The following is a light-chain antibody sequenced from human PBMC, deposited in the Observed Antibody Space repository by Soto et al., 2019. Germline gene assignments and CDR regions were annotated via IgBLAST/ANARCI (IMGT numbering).Light chain of an antibody. V-gene: IGLV6-57*04. Sequence: NFMLTQPHSVSESPGKTVTISCTRSSGSIASNYVQWYQQRPGSAPTTVIYEDNQRPSGVPDRFSGSIDSSSNSASLTISGLKTEDEADYYCPSYDSSTLVFGGGTKLTVL. CDR2: EDN. J-gene: IGLJ2*01. CDR3: PSYDSSTLV. CDR1: SGSIASNY.